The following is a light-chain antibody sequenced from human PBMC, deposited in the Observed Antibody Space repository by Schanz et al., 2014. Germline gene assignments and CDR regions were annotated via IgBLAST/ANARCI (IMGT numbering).Light chain of an antibody. J-gene: IGKJ2*01. CDR1: QSVGSN. V-gene: IGKV3-20*01. CDR3: QQYGTSPPYT. Sequence: EIVMTQSPATLSVSPGERATLSCRASQSVGSNLAWYRQKPGQAPRLLIYGASSRATDIPDRFSGSGSGTDFTLTISRLEPEDFAVYYCQQYGTSPPYTFGQGTKLEIK. CDR2: GAS.